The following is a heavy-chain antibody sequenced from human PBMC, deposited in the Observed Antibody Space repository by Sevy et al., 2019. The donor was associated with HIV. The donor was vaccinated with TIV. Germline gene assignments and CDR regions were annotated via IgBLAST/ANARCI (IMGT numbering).Heavy chain of an antibody. D-gene: IGHD3-22*01. CDR1: GFTFSTYA. Sequence: GGSLRLSCAASGFTFSTYAMHWVRQAPGKGLEWVAVISYDGSNTYYADSVKGRFTISRDSSKNTLYLQMNSLRAEDTAVYFSARDGGYDSRGYDLSNYWGQGTLVTVSS. CDR2: ISYDGSNT. V-gene: IGHV3-30-3*01. J-gene: IGHJ4*02. CDR3: ARDGGYDSRGYDLSNY.